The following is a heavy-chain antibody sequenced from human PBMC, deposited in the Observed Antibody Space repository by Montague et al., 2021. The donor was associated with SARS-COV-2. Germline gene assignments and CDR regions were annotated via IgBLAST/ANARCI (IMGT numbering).Heavy chain of an antibody. D-gene: IGHD1-1*01. CDR1: GGSFSSSSYY. CDR3: ATENAGDWYFDL. V-gene: IGHV4-39*02. J-gene: IGHJ2*01. CDR2: IYYTGSA. Sequence: SETLSLTCTVSGGSFSSSSYYWGWIRQPPGKGPEWIGNIYYTGSAFYNPSLRSRVTMSVDTSKNQFSLRLSSVTAADTAVFYCATENAGDWYFDLWGRGTLVTVSS.